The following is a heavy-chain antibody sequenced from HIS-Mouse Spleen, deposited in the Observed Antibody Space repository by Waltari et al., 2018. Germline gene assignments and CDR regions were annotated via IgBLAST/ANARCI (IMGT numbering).Heavy chain of an antibody. J-gene: IGHJ5*02. CDR1: GGTFSSYA. CDR2: IIPILGIA. CDR3: ARVEYYDSSGYYYVGWFDP. V-gene: IGHV1-69*04. Sequence: QVQLVQSGAEVKKPGSSVKVSCKASGGTFSSYAISWVRQAPGQGLEWMGRIIPILGIANYAQKFQGRVTITADKSTSTAYMELSSLRSEDTAVYYCARVEYYDSSGYYYVGWFDPWGQGTLVTVSS. D-gene: IGHD3-22*01.